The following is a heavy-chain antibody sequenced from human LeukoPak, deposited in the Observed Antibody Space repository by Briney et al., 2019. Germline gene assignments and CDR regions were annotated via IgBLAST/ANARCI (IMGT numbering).Heavy chain of an antibody. V-gene: IGHV4-59*08. CDR2: IYYSGST. Sequence: SQTLSLTCTVSGGSISSYYWSWIRQPPGKGLEWIGYIYYSGSTNYNPSLKSRITISVDTSKNQFSLKLSSVTAADTAVYYCARYGSGSYSFGMDVWGQGTTVTVSS. D-gene: IGHD3-10*01. CDR1: GGSISSYY. CDR3: ARYGSGSYSFGMDV. J-gene: IGHJ6*02.